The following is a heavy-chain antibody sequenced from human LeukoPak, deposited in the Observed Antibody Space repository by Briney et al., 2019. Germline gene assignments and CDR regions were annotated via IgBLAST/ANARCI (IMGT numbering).Heavy chain of an antibody. D-gene: IGHD3-22*01. CDR2: ISAYNGNT. V-gene: IGHV1-18*01. Sequence: GASVKVSCKASGYTFTSYGISWVRQAPGQGLEWMGWISAYNGNTNYAQKLQGRVTMTTDTSTQTVYMELRSLRSDDTAVYFCARDSPTSGSGYPSRKINFPYYFDYWGQGTLVTVTS. CDR3: ARDSPTSGSGYPSRKINFPYYFDY. CDR1: GYTFTSYG. J-gene: IGHJ4*02.